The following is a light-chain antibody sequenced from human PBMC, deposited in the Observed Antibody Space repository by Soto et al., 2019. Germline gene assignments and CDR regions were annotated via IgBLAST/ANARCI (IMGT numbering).Light chain of an antibody. Sequence: QSALTQPASVSGSPGQSITISCTGTSSDVGRYNLVSWYQQHPGKAPKLMIYEDNKRPSGVSNRFSGSKSGITASLTISGLQAEDEADYYCCSYAGFSTVVFGGGTKVTVL. CDR2: EDN. J-gene: IGLJ2*01. CDR1: SSDVGRYNL. V-gene: IGLV2-23*01. CDR3: CSYAGFSTVV.